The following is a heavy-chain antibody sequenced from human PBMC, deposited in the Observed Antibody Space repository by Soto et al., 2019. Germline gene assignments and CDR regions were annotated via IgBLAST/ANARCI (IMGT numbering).Heavy chain of an antibody. V-gene: IGHV4-34*01. Sequence: SETLSLTCAVYGGSFSGYYWSWIRQPPGKGLEWIGEINHSGSTNYNPSLKSRVTISDTSKNQSSLKLSSVTAADTAVYYCARARYYYYGMDVWGQGTTVTVSS. J-gene: IGHJ6*02. CDR1: GGSFSGYY. CDR3: ARARYYYYGMDV. CDR2: INHSGST.